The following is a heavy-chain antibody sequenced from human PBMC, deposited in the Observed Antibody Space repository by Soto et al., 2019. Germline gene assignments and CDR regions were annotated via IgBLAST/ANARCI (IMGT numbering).Heavy chain of an antibody. CDR2: IYYSGST. J-gene: IGHJ6*02. V-gene: IGHV4-61*01. CDR3: ARDRVATGAYYYYCYGMDV. Sequence: QVQLQESGPGLVKPSETLSLTCTVSGGSVSSGSYYWSWIRQPPGKGLEWIGYIYYSGSTNYNPSLKSRVTISVDTSKNQFSLKLSSVTAADTAVYYCARDRVATGAYYYYCYGMDVWGQGTTVTVSS. CDR1: GGSVSSGSYY. D-gene: IGHD5-12*01.